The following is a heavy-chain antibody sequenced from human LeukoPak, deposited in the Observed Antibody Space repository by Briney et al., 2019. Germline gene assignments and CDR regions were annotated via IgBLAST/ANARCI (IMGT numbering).Heavy chain of an antibody. J-gene: IGHJ4*02. Sequence: GGSLRLSCAASGFTFRNYWMNWVRQAPGKGLEWVANIKEDGSKEDYADSVKGRFTVSRDNAKNSLNLQMNSLRVEDTAVYYCASIRSGYWGQGIRVTVS. CDR3: ASIRSGY. D-gene: IGHD2-15*01. CDR1: GFTFRNYW. V-gene: IGHV3-7*03. CDR2: IKEDGSKE.